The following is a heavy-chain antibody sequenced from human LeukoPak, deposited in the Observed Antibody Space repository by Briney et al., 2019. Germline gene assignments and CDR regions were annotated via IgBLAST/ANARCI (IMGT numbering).Heavy chain of an antibody. CDR3: ARESVVRGVREFDY. CDR2: MNPNSGNT. V-gene: IGHV1-8*01. D-gene: IGHD3-10*01. J-gene: IGHJ4*02. CDR1: GYTFTSYD. Sequence: ASVKVSCKASGYTFTSYDINWVRQATGQGLEWMGWMNPNSGNTGYAQKFQGRVTMTRNTSISTAYMELSSLRSEDTAVYYCARESVVRGVREFDYWGQGTLVTVSS.